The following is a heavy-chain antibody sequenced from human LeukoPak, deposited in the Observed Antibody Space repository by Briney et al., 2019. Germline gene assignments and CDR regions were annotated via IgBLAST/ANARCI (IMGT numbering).Heavy chain of an antibody. CDR3: ARVVEDAFDI. CDR2: IIPIFGTA. V-gene: IGHV1-69*05. J-gene: IGHJ3*02. CDR1: GGTFSSYA. D-gene: IGHD3-3*01. Sequence: GASVKVSCKASGGTFSSYAISWVRQAPGQGLEWMGRIIPIFGTANYAQKFQGRVTITTDESTSTAYMELSSLRSEDTAVYYCARVVEDAFDIWGQGTMVTVSS.